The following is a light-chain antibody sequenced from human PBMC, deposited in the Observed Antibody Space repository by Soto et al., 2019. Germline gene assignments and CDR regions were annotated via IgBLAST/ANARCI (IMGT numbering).Light chain of an antibody. CDR3: QQYNNWPPWT. V-gene: IGKV3-15*01. Sequence: EIVMTQSPATLSMSPGERATLSCRASQSVSSNLAWYPQKPGQAPRLLIYGASTRATGIPARFSGSGSGTEFTLTISSLQSEDFAVYYCQQYNNWPPWTFGQGTKLEIK. CDR2: GAS. J-gene: IGKJ1*01. CDR1: QSVSSN.